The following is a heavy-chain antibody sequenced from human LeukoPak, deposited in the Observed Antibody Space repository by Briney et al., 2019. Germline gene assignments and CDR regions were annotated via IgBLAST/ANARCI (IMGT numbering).Heavy chain of an antibody. CDR1: GFTFTNAW. CDR2: ISGTTSGT. Sequence: GGSLRLSCAASGFTFTNAWMNWVRQAPGKGLEWVSGISGTTSGTYYADSVKGRFTISRDNSKNTLFLQVNSLRAEDTAVYYCAKVRTYFYHGLDVWGQGTTVTVSS. CDR3: AKVRTYFYHGLDV. D-gene: IGHD1-14*01. J-gene: IGHJ6*02. V-gene: IGHV3-23*01.